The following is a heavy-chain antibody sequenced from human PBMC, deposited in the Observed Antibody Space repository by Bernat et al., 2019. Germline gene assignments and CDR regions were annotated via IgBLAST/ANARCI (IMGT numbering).Heavy chain of an antibody. CDR1: GFTFSSYA. CDR2: ISYDGSNK. Sequence: QVQLVESGGGVVQPGRSLRLSCAASGFTFSSYALHWVRQAPGQGLEWVALISYDGSNKYYADSVKGRFTISRDNSKNTLYLQMNSLRAEDTAVYYCARDREGGWPTYSIYYYYYYGMDVWGQGTTVTVSS. CDR3: ARDREGGWPTYSIYYYYYYGMDV. J-gene: IGHJ6*02. V-gene: IGHV3-30-3*01. D-gene: IGHD6-19*01.